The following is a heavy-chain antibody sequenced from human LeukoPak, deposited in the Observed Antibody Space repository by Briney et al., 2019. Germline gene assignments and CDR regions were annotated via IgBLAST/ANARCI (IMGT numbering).Heavy chain of an antibody. D-gene: IGHD3-3*01. CDR2: IYYSGST. CDR1: GGSISSGGYS. V-gene: IGHV4-30-4*07. J-gene: IGHJ4*02. CDR3: ARNIFGVVTPLYFDY. Sequence: PSQTLSLTCAVSGGSISSGGYSWSWIRQPPGKGLEWIGYIYYSGSTYYNPSLKSRVTISVDTPKNQFSLKLSSVTAADTAVYYCARNIFGVVTPLYFDYWGQGTLVTVSS.